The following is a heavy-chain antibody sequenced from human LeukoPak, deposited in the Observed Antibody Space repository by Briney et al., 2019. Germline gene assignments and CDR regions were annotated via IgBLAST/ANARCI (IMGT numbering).Heavy chain of an antibody. Sequence: ASVKVSCKASGYAFFAYGLTWVRQAPGQGLERMGWITAYNGHTNYAHNLQGRVTMTTDSSTNTAYLELRSLRSDDTAVYYCARDGDSSSWPWAFDIWGQGTMVTVSS. CDR2: ITAYNGHT. CDR3: ARDGDSSSWPWAFDI. V-gene: IGHV1-18*01. CDR1: GYAFFAYG. D-gene: IGHD6-13*01. J-gene: IGHJ3*02.